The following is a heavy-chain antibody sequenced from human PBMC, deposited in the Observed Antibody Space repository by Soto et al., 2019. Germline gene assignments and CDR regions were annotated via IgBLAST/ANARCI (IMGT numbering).Heavy chain of an antibody. CDR2: MNPNSGNT. Sequence: QVQLMQSGAEVKKPGASVKVSCKASGYTFTSYDINWVRQATGQGLEWMGWMNPNSGNTGYAQKFQGRVTMTRNTSISTAYMELSSLRSEDTAVYYCAGKRITMVRGVIKMGAFDIWGQGTMVTVSS. CDR1: GYTFTSYD. J-gene: IGHJ3*02. V-gene: IGHV1-8*01. CDR3: AGKRITMVRGVIKMGAFDI. D-gene: IGHD3-10*01.